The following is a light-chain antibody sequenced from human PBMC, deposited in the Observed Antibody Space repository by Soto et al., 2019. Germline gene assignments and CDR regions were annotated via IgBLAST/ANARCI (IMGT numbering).Light chain of an antibody. CDR3: QQYNNWPRT. V-gene: IGKV3-15*01. CDR2: YTS. CDR1: QSVSSD. Sequence: EIVMTQSPATLSVSPGERATLSCRASQSVSSDLAWYQQKPGQAPRLLIYYTSTRATGFPARFSGGGSGTEFTLTISSLQSEDFAVYYCQQYNNWPRTFGQGTKVDIK. J-gene: IGKJ1*01.